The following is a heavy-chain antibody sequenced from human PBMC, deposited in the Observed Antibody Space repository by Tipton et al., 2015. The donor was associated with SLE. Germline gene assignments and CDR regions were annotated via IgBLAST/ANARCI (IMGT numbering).Heavy chain of an antibody. V-gene: IGHV3-66*02. J-gene: IGHJ3*02. CDR2: IYSGGST. Sequence: SLRLSCAASGFTVSSNYMSWVRQAPGKGLEWVSVIYSGGSTYYADSVKGRFTFSRDNSKNTLYLQMNSLRPEDTALYYCTSGYNGTPWGVIGARQVLDIGGQGTMAPVSS. CDR1: GFTVSSNY. D-gene: IGHD1-26*01. CDR3: TSGYNGTPWGVIGARQVLDI.